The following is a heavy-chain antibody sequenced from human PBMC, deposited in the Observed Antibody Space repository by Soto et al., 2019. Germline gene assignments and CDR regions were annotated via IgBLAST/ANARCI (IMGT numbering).Heavy chain of an antibody. CDR3: ARAYGGFDNGLNV. D-gene: IGHD5-12*01. CDR2: IYYSGST. V-gene: IGHV4-59*01. CDR1: GDSIRSYY. Sequence: SETLSLTCTVSGDSIRSYYWTWIRQPPGKGLELIGYIYYSGSTRYNPSLKSRVTISVDMSKNQFSLKLSSVIAADTAVYYCARAYGGFDNGLNVWGQGTAVTVSS. J-gene: IGHJ6*02.